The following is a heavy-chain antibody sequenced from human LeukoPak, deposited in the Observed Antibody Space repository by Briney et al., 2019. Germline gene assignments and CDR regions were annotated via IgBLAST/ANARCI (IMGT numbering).Heavy chain of an antibody. Sequence: PSETLSLTCTVSGGSISSYYWSWIRQPPGKGLEWIGYIYYSGSTNYNPSLKSRVTISVDTSKNQFSLKLSSATAADTAVYYCARVTGYYDFWSGYPGLYAFDIWGQGTMVTVSS. D-gene: IGHD3-3*01. J-gene: IGHJ3*02. CDR3: ARVTGYYDFWSGYPGLYAFDI. V-gene: IGHV4-59*01. CDR1: GGSISSYY. CDR2: IYYSGST.